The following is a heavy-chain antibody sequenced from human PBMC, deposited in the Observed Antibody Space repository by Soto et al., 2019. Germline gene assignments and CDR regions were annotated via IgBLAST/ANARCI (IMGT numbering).Heavy chain of an antibody. Sequence: QVQLVQSGAEVKKPGASVKVSCKASGYTFTNYYIQWVRQAPGQGLEWMGIINPSDGSTSYAQKFQGRVTMTWDTSTSTVYMELTSLRSEDTAVYYCAKDRGTPDFTVLLWFGELSDKGNALDVWGQGTTVTVSS. CDR1: GYTFTNYY. CDR2: INPSDGST. J-gene: IGHJ6*02. D-gene: IGHD3-10*01. CDR3: AKDRGTPDFTVLLWFGELSDKGNALDV. V-gene: IGHV1-46*01.